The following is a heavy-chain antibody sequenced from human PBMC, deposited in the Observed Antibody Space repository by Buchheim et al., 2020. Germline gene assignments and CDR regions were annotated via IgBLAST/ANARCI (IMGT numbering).Heavy chain of an antibody. CDR2: ISYDGRSE. Sequence: QVQLVESGGGVVQPGRSLRLSCAASGFTFSSYAMHWVRQAPGKGLEWVAVISYDGRSENYVDSVKGRFTISRDNSESTLYLQMNSLRVEDTAVYYCAREDGELYFDYWGQGTL. CDR3: AREDGELYFDY. D-gene: IGHD1-7*01. V-gene: IGHV3-30*04. CDR1: GFTFSSYA. J-gene: IGHJ4*02.